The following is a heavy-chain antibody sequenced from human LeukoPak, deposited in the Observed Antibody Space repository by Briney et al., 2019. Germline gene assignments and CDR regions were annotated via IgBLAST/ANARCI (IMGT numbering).Heavy chain of an antibody. V-gene: IGHV4-34*01. D-gene: IGHD6-6*01. CDR1: GGSFSGYY. CDR3: AGLAARSRAFDI. Sequence: SETLSLTCAVYGGSFSGYYWSWIRQPPGKGLEWIGEINHSGSTNYNPSLKCRVTISVDTSKNQFSLKLSSVTAADTAVYYCAGLAARSRAFDIWGQGAMVTVSS. CDR2: INHSGST. J-gene: IGHJ3*02.